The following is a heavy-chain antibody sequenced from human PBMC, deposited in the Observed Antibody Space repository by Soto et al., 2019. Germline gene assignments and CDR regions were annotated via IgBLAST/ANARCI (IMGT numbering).Heavy chain of an antibody. V-gene: IGHV1-2*02. Sequence: GASVKVSCKASGYTFTGYYMHWVRQAPGRGVEWMGWINPNSGGTNYAQKFQGRVTMTRDTSISTAYMELSRLRSDDTAVYYCARDESSSKRWGYNWFDPWGQGTLVTVSS. D-gene: IGHD6-6*01. J-gene: IGHJ5*02. CDR2: INPNSGGT. CDR1: GYTFTGYY. CDR3: ARDESSSKRWGYNWFDP.